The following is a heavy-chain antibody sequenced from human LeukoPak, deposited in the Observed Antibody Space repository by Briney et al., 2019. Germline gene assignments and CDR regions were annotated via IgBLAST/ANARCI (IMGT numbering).Heavy chain of an antibody. CDR2: IYYSGST. V-gene: IGHV4-59*01. Sequence: SETLSLTCTVSGGSISSYYWSWIRQPPGKGLEWIGYIYYSGSTNYSPSLKSRVTISVDTSKNQFSLKLSSVTAADTAVYYCARGREASSLNYWGQGTLVTVSS. J-gene: IGHJ4*02. D-gene: IGHD6-6*01. CDR1: GGSISSYY. CDR3: ARGREASSLNY.